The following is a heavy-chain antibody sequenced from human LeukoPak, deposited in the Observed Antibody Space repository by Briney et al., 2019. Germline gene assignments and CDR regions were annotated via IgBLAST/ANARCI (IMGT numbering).Heavy chain of an antibody. J-gene: IGHJ4*02. V-gene: IGHV4-61*08. CDR1: GGSISSGGYS. D-gene: IGHD2-15*01. Sequence: NPSETLSLTCAVSGGSISSGGYSWSWIRQPPGKGLEWIGYIYYSGSTNYNPSLKSRVTISVDTSKNQFSLKLSSVTAADTAVYYCARGRYCSGGSCYYFDYWGQGTLVTVSS. CDR3: ARGRYCSGGSCYYFDY. CDR2: IYYSGST.